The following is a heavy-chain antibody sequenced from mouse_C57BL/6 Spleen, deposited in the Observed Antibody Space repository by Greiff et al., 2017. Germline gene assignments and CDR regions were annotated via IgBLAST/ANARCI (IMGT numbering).Heavy chain of an antibody. J-gene: IGHJ4*01. V-gene: IGHV5-16*01. CDR3: ARAYSNYDYYAMDY. D-gene: IGHD2-5*01. Sequence: EVQVVESEGGLVQPGSSMKLSCTASGFTFSDYYMAWVRQVPEKGLEWVANINYDGSSTYYLDSLKSRFIISRDNAKNILYLQMSSLKSEDTATYYCARAYSNYDYYAMDYWGQGTSVTVSS. CDR1: GFTFSDYY. CDR2: INYDGSST.